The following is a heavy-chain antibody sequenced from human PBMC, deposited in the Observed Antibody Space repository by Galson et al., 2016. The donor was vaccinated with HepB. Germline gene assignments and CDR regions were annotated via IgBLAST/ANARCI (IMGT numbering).Heavy chain of an antibody. D-gene: IGHD4-17*01. CDR2: INAGNGNT. Sequence: SVKVSCKASGNSFSNYAIHWVRQAPGQSLEWMGWINAGNGNTKYSEKFHDRVTITRETSARTAYMELSSLRSEDTAVYYCARDGDYYVFDYWGQGTQVTVSS. CDR3: ARDGDYYVFDY. V-gene: IGHV1-3*01. CDR1: GNSFSNYA. J-gene: IGHJ4*02.